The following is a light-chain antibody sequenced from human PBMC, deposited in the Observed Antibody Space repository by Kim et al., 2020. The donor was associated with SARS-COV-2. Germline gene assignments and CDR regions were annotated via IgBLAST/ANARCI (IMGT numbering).Light chain of an antibody. J-gene: IGLJ3*02. CDR1: SSNIGSNT. CDR3: SSYAGSSNLV. V-gene: IGLV1-44*01. CDR2: SNN. Sequence: QSVLTQPPSASGTPGQRVTISCSGSSSNIGSNTVNWYQQLPGTAPKLLIYSNNQRPSGVPDRFSGSKSGNTASLTVSGLQAEDEADYYCSSYAGSSNLVFGGGTQLTVL.